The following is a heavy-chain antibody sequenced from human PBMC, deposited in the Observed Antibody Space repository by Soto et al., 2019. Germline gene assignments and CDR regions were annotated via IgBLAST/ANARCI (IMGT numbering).Heavy chain of an antibody. CDR2: IYHSGSP. CDR1: SGSIFTTNW. Sequence: QVQLQESGPGLVKPSGTLSLTCAASSGSIFTTNWWSWVRQSPGRGLQWIGEIYHSGSPKYNPSLKSRGSISIDKSKYRFFLNLTSVTAADTAGYSCARKPDVATAKVGGGYVFDVWGQGTMVTVSS. D-gene: IGHD3-16*01. J-gene: IGHJ3*01. CDR3: ARKPDVATAKVGGGYVFDV. V-gene: IGHV4-4*02.